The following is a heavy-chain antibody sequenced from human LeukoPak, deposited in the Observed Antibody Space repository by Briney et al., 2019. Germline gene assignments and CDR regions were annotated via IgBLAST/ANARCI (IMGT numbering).Heavy chain of an antibody. J-gene: IGHJ4*02. D-gene: IGHD5-18*01. CDR1: GFTFSSYG. CDR3: AREDTALVIAY. Sequence: GGSLRLSCAASGFTFSSYGMHWVRQAPGKGLEWVTIMWYDGSNKYYTDSVKGRFTISRDNSKNTLYLQMNSLRVEDTAVYYCAREDTALVIAYWGQGTLVTVSS. CDR2: MWYDGSNK. V-gene: IGHV3-33*01.